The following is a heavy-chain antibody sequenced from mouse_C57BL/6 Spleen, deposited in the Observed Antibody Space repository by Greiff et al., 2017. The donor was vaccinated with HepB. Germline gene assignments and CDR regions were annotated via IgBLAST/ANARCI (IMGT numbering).Heavy chain of an antibody. J-gene: IGHJ3*01. CDR1: GFTFSNYW. CDR3: TGGFAY. CDR2: IRLKSDNYAT. V-gene: IGHV6-3*01. Sequence: EVQLVESGGGLVQPGGSMKLSCVASGFTFSNYWMNWVRQSPEKGLEWVAQIRLKSDNYATHYAESVKGRFTISRDDAKRSVYLQMNNLRAEDTGSYYCTGGFAYWGQGTLVTVSA.